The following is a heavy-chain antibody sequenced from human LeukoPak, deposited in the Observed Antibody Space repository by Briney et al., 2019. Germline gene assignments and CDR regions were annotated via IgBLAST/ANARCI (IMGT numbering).Heavy chain of an antibody. CDR3: ARANPPGYSYGSGGEY. V-gene: IGHV3-21*01. CDR2: ISSSSSYI. Sequence: GGSLRLSCAASGFTFSSYSMNWVRQAPGKGLEWVSSISSSSSYIYYADSVKGRFTISRDNAKNSLYLQMDSLRAEDTAVYYCARANPPGYSYGSGGEYWGQGTLVTVSS. CDR1: GFTFSSYS. D-gene: IGHD5-18*01. J-gene: IGHJ4*02.